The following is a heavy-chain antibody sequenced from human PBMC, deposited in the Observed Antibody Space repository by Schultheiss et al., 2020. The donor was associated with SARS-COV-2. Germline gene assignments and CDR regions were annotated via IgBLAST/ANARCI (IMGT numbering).Heavy chain of an antibody. D-gene: IGHD2-21*02. CDR2: IYYSGST. V-gene: IGHV4-59*04. CDR3: AKNGDLDKNYYYGMDV. J-gene: IGHJ6*02. CDR1: GGSFSGYY. Sequence: SETLSLTCAVYGGSFSGYYWTWIRQPPGKGLEWIGYIYYSGSTYYNPSLKSRVTMSVDTSKNQFSLRLSSVTAADTAVYYCAKNGDLDKNYYYGMDVWGQGTTVTVSS.